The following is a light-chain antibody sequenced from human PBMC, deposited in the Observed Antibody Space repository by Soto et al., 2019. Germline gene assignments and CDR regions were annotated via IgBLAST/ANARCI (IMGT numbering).Light chain of an antibody. CDR2: EGS. V-gene: IGLV2-23*01. CDR1: SSDVGSNNL. J-gene: IGLJ2*01. CDR3: CSYAGSSTLV. Sequence: QSALTQPASVSGSPEQSITISCTGTSSDVGSNNLVYWYQQHPGKAPKLMIYEGSKRPSGVSNRFSGSKSGNTASLTISGLQAEDEADYYCCSYAGSSTLVFGGGTKLTVL.